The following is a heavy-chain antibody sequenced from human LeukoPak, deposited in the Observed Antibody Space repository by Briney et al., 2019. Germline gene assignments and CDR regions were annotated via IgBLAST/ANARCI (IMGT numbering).Heavy chain of an antibody. D-gene: IGHD3-16*02. Sequence: ASVKVSCKASGYTFTGYYMHWVRQAPGQGLEWMGWINPNSGGTNYAQKFQGRVTMTRDTSISTAYMELSRLRSDDTAVYYCARALPLSGRLDYWGQGTLVTVSS. CDR3: ARALPLSGRLDY. V-gene: IGHV1-2*02. CDR1: GYTFTGYY. CDR2: INPNSGGT. J-gene: IGHJ4*02.